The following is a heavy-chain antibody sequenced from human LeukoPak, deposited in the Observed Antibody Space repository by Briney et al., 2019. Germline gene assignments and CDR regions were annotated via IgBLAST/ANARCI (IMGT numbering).Heavy chain of an antibody. CDR2: INHSGST. D-gene: IGHD6-6*01. CDR3: ARGRIAARPPVALDY. J-gene: IGHJ4*02. V-gene: IGHV4-39*07. CDR1: GGSISSSSYY. Sequence: SSETLSLTCTVSGGSISSSSYYWGWIRQPPGKGLEWIGEINHSGSTNYNPSLKSRVTISVDTSKNQFSLKLSSVTAADTAVYYCARGRIAARPPVALDYWGQGTLVTVSS.